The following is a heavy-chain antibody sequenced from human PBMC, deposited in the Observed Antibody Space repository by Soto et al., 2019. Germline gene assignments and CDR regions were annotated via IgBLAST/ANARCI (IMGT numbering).Heavy chain of an antibody. Sequence: GESLKISCKGSVYRFTSYWISLVRQMRGKGLEWMGRIDPSDSYTNYSPSFQGHVTISADKSISTAYLQWSSLKASDTAMYYCARHIEYSSSFDYWAQGTLVTLTS. D-gene: IGHD6-6*01. V-gene: IGHV5-10-1*01. CDR1: VYRFTSYW. CDR3: ARHIEYSSSFDY. CDR2: IDPSDSYT. J-gene: IGHJ4*02.